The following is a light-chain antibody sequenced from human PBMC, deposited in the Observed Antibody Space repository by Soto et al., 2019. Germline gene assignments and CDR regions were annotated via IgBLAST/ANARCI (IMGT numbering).Light chain of an antibody. CDR2: DAS. CDR3: QQYGSSHQVT. V-gene: IGKV3-20*01. Sequence: EIVLTQSRTTLSVSPRYRPTLSFTATQSVSTCLASYQQKPGQAPRLLXYDASNRATGVPDRFSGSGSWANVALTISRLETEDFAVYYCQQYGSSHQVTFGQGTRLDI. CDR1: QSVSTC. J-gene: IGKJ5*01.